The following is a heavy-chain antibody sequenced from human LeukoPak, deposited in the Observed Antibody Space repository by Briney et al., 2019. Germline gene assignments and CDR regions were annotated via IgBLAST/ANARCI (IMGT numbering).Heavy chain of an antibody. CDR3: ARDGEVLRYFDWLLFDP. Sequence: GGSLRLSCAASGFTFSSYEMNWVRQAPGKGLEWVSYISTTGSYIYYADSVKGRFTISRDNAKNSLYLQMNSLRAEDTAVYYCARDGEVLRYFDWLLFDPWGQGTLVTVSS. V-gene: IGHV3-21*05. J-gene: IGHJ5*02. D-gene: IGHD3-9*01. CDR2: ISTTGSYI. CDR1: GFTFSSYE.